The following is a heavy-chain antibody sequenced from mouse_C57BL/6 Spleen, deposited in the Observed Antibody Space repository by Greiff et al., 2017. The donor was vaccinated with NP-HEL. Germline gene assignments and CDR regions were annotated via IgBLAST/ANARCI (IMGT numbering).Heavy chain of an antibody. D-gene: IGHD1-1*01. J-gene: IGHJ4*01. Sequence: QVQLQQSGAELVRPGTSVKVSCKASGYASTNYLIEWVKQRPGQGLEWIGVINPGSGGTNYNEKFKGKATLTADKSSSTAYMQLSSLTSEDSAVYFSAIPPGATVVATEAMDYWGQGTSVTVSS. CDR3: AIPPGATVVATEAMDY. CDR1: GYASTNYL. CDR2: INPGSGGT. V-gene: IGHV1-54*01.